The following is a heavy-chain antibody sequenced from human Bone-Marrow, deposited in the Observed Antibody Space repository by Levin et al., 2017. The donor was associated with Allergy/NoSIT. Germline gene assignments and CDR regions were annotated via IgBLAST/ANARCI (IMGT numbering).Heavy chain of an antibody. CDR2: ISFDGSET. Sequence: PGGSLRLSCAASGFTFSSYAMHWVRQPPGRGLEWLTFISFDGSETGYADSVKGRFSISRDNSKNTVYLQMNSLTSEDTALYYCSRDVSGSYSSACWGQGTLVTVSS. D-gene: IGHD1-26*01. CDR3: SRDVSGSYSSAC. V-gene: IGHV3-30*04. CDR1: GFTFSSYA. J-gene: IGHJ4*02.